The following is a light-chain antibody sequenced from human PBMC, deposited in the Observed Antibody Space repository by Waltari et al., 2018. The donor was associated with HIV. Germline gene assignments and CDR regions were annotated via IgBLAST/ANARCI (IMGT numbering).Light chain of an antibody. CDR2: KDT. V-gene: IGLV3-25*03. Sequence: SSELTQPPSVSVSPGQTVRITCSGAALPTQYNSWYQQKPGQPPVLVMYKDTQRSSGTPERFSGSSSGTTVTLTITAVRAEDEAYYYCQSGDNKLTSVFFGGGTRLTVL. CDR3: QSGDNKLTSVF. J-gene: IGLJ2*01. CDR1: ALPTQY.